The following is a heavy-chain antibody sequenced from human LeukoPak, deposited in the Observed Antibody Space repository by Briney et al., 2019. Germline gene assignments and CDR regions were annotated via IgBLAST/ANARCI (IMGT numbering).Heavy chain of an antibody. CDR3: ATRRPPGANYGDYADGLY. CDR1: GGSITTTNY. CDR2: ISLAGRT. Sequence: SETLSLTCGVSGGSITTTNYWSWVRQPPGGGLEWIGEISLAGRTRYNPSLKSRVNISIDESKNHLYLNLASVTAADTAVYYCATRRPPGANYGDYADGLYWGQGTLVTVSS. V-gene: IGHV4-4*02. D-gene: IGHD4-17*01. J-gene: IGHJ4*02.